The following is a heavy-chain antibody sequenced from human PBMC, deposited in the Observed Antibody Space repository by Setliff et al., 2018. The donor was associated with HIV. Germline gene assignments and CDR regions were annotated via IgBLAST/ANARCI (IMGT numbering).Heavy chain of an antibody. CDR1: GGTFTNFY. Sequence: ASLKVSCKASGGTFTNFYIHWVRQAPGQGLKWLGMINPSGGTTTYAQKFQGRVTMTSDTSTSTVYMDLSSLGSEDTAVYYCARGGHYSGSYLPRDYYMDVWGKGTTVTVSS. CDR3: ARGGHYSGSYLPRDYYMDV. CDR2: INPSGGTT. J-gene: IGHJ6*03. V-gene: IGHV1-46*01. D-gene: IGHD1-26*01.